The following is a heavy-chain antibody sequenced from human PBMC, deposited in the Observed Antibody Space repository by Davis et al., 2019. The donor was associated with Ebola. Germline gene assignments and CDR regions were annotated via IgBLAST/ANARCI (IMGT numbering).Heavy chain of an antibody. V-gene: IGHV3-7*01. D-gene: IGHD3-22*01. CDR3: ARDYNYHYDSSAYYY. Sequence: PGGSLRLSCAASGFTFSTYWMTWVRQAPGKGLEWVANIKQDGSEKYYVDSVKGRFTVSRDNSKNTLYLQMNSLRAEDTAVYYCARDYNYHYDSSAYYYWGQGTLVTVSS. J-gene: IGHJ4*02. CDR1: GFTFSTYW. CDR2: IKQDGSEK.